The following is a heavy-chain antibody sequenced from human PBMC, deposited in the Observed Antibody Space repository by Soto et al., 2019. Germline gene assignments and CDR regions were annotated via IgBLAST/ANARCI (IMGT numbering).Heavy chain of an antibody. CDR3: AREVRGGFTGIFDQ. CDR1: GDSISDYFY. CDR2: IYTDGTT. D-gene: IGHD2-15*01. V-gene: IGHV4-4*07. J-gene: IGHJ4*02. Sequence: QVQLQGSGPGQVKPSETLSLTYTVSGDSISDYFYWCWIRQPAGKGLEWFGRIYTDGTTKYNPPLKSRVTLSLDKSKNQFSLMLSSVTAADTAVYYFAREVRGGFTGIFDQWGRGSRVTVSS.